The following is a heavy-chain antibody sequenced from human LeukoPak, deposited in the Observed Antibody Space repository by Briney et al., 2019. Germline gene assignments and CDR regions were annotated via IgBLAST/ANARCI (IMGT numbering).Heavy chain of an antibody. CDR1: GGSISSGSYY. CDR2: IYTSGST. V-gene: IGHV4-61*02. CDR3: AGRTVVFDY. Sequence: SETLSLTCTVSGGSISSGSYYWSWIRQPAGKGLEWIGRIYTSGSTSHNPSLKSRVTISVDTSKNQFSLKLSSVTAADTAVYYCAGRTVVFDYWGQGTLVTVSS. D-gene: IGHD4-23*01. J-gene: IGHJ4*02.